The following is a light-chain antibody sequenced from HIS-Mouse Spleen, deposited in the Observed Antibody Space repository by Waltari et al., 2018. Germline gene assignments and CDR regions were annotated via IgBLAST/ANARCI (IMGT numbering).Light chain of an antibody. Sequence: SYELTQPPSVSVSPGQTARITCSGDALPKKYAYWYQQKSGQAPVLVIYEDNKRPSGIPEGFSGSSSGTMATLTISGAQVEDEADYYGYSTDSSGNHRVFGGGTKLTVL. J-gene: IGLJ2*01. CDR2: EDN. V-gene: IGLV3-10*01. CDR3: YSTDSSGNHRV. CDR1: ALPKKY.